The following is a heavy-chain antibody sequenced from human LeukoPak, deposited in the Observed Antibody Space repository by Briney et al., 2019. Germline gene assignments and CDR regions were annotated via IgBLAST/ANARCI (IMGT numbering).Heavy chain of an antibody. D-gene: IGHD3-10*01. Sequence: SETLSLTCAVSGGSISSGGYSWSWIRQPPGKGLEWIGYIYHSGSTYYNPSLKSRVTISVDRSKNQFSLKLSSVTAADTAVYYCARDRLVTMVRGVRRYDAFDIWGQGTMVTVSS. V-gene: IGHV4-30-2*01. CDR3: ARDRLVTMVRGVRRYDAFDI. J-gene: IGHJ3*02. CDR1: GGSISSGGYS. CDR2: IYHSGST.